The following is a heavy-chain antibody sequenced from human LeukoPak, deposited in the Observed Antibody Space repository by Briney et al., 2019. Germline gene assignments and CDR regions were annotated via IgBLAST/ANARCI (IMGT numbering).Heavy chain of an antibody. V-gene: IGHV3-33*01. D-gene: IGHD5-24*01. CDR3: ARQMAKSPYYFDY. J-gene: IGHJ4*02. CDR2: IWYDGSNK. CDR1: GFTFSSYG. Sequence: GGSLRLSCAASGFTFSSYGMHWVRQAPGKGLEWVAVIWYDGSNKYYADSVKGRFTISRDNSKNTLYLQMNSLRAEDTAVYYCARQMAKSPYYFDYWGQGTLVTVSS.